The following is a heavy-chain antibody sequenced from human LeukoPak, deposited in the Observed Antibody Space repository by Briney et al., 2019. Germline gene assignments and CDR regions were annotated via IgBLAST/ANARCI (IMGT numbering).Heavy chain of an antibody. CDR2: INHSGST. J-gene: IGHJ4*02. Sequence: SETLSLTCAVYGGSFSGYYWSWIRQPPGKGLEWIGEINHSGSTNYNPSLKSRVTISVDTSKNQFSLKLSSVTAADTAVYYCARAGYYDFWSGYYDYFDYWGQGTLVTVSS. CDR3: ARAGYYDFWSGYYDYFDY. D-gene: IGHD3-3*01. CDR1: GGSFSGYY. V-gene: IGHV4-34*01.